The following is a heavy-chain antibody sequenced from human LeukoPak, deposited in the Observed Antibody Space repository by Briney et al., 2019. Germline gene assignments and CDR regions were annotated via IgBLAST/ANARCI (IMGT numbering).Heavy chain of an antibody. CDR3: AKDRGGSAYPVFDS. J-gene: IGHJ4*02. D-gene: IGHD3-16*01. CDR2: VSGSNAI. V-gene: IGHV3-69-1*01. Sequence: PVQPLDLPSVVSGSNAIYYADSVKGRFTISRDNAKNFVFLQMNSLGDDDTAVYYCAKDRGGSAYPVFDSRGQGTLVTVSS.